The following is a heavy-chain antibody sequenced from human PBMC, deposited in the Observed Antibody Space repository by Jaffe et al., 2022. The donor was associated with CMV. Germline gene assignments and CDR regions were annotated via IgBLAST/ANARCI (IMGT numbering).Heavy chain of an antibody. Sequence: QVQLQESGPGLVKPSETLSLTCTVSGGSISSYYWSWIRQPPGKGLEWIGYIYYSGSTNYNPSLKSRVTISVDTSKNQFSLKLSSVTAADTAVYYCARVAGEQQLDYWYFDLWGRGTLVTVSS. V-gene: IGHV4-59*01. CDR2: IYYSGST. D-gene: IGHD6-13*01. J-gene: IGHJ2*01. CDR1: GGSISSYY. CDR3: ARVAGEQQLDYWYFDL.